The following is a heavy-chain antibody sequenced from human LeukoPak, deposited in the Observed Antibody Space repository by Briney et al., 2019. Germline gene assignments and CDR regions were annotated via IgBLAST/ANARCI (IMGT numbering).Heavy chain of an antibody. CDR3: ARGPRFSGYYVVDY. CDR1: GYTFTGYY. CDR2: INPNSGGT. D-gene: IGHD3-22*01. J-gene: IGHJ4*02. Sequence: ASVKVSCMASGYTFTGYYMHWVRQAPGQGLEWMGRINPNSGGTNYAQKFQGRVTMTRDTSISTAYMELSRLRSDDTAVYYCARGPRFSGYYVVDYWGQGTLVTVSS. V-gene: IGHV1-2*06.